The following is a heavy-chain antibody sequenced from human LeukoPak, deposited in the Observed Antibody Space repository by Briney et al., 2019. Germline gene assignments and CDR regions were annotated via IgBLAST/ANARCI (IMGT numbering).Heavy chain of an antibody. CDR3: ARDTSAWRYGMDV. V-gene: IGHV3-7*01. CDR2: IKQDGSEK. CDR1: GFTFDDYV. Sequence: GGSLRLSCAASGFTFDDYVMSWVRQAPGKGLEWVAIIKQDGSEKDYVDSVTGRFTISRDNAKNSLYLQMNSLRDEDTAVYYCARDTSAWRYGMDVWGQGTTVTVSS. D-gene: IGHD6-19*01. J-gene: IGHJ6*02.